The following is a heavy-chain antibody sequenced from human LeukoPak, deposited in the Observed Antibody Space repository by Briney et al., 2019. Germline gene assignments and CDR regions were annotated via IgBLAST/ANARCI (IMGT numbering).Heavy chain of an antibody. Sequence: GGSVRLSCAASGFTFSSYSMNWVRQAPGKGLEWVSSISSSSSYIYYADSVKGRFTISRDNAKNSLCLQMNSLRAEDTAVYYCARDLNWETYWGQGTLVSVSS. V-gene: IGHV3-21*01. D-gene: IGHD7-27*01. CDR2: ISSSSSYI. J-gene: IGHJ4*02. CDR1: GFTFSSYS. CDR3: ARDLNWETY.